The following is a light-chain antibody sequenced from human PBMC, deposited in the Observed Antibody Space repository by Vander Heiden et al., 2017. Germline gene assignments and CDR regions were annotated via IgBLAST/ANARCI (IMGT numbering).Light chain of an antibody. V-gene: IGLV1-36*01. CDR3: ASWDDSLNAVV. CDR2: NDD. CDR1: NSNVGNNG. Sequence: QSVLTQPPSVSEAPNQRVTISCSGSNSNVGNNGVNWYQHLPGKAPKLLIYNDDLLTSGVSDRFSGSRSGASASLAISGLQAEDEGDYYCASWDDSLNAVVFGGGTKLAVL. J-gene: IGLJ2*01.